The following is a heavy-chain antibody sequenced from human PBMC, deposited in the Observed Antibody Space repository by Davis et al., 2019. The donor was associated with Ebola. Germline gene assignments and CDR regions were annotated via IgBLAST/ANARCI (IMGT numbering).Heavy chain of an antibody. D-gene: IGHD3-10*01. CDR3: ASGGIWFGENY. CDR2: IYSGGST. V-gene: IGHV3-66*01. J-gene: IGHJ4*02. Sequence: GESLKISCAASGFTVSSNYMSWVRQAPGKGLEWVSVIYSGGSTYYADSVKGRFTISRDNSKNTLYLQMNSLRAEDTAVYYCASGGIWFGENYWGQGTLVTVSS. CDR1: GFTVSSNY.